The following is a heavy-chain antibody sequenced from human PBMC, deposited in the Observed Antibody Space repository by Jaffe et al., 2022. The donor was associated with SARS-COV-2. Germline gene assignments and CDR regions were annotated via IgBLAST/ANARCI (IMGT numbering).Heavy chain of an antibody. CDR2: IRSKAYGGTT. V-gene: IGHV3-49*05. CDR3: TRAPLYYDSSGYYYVFDY. J-gene: IGHJ4*02. Sequence: EVQLVESGGGLVKPGRSLRLSCTASGFTFGDYAMSWFRQAPGKGLEWVGFIRSKAYGGTTEYAASVKGRFTISRDDSKSIAYLQMNSLKTEDTAVYYCTRAPLYYDSSGYYYVFDYWGQGTLVTVSS. D-gene: IGHD3-22*01. CDR1: GFTFGDYA.